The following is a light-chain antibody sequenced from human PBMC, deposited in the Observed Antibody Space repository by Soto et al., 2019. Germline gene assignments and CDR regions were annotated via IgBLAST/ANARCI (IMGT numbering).Light chain of an antibody. CDR2: GAS. V-gene: IGKV3-20*01. J-gene: IGKJ1*01. Sequence: EIVLTQSPGSLSLSPGERATLSCRASQSVDSSFVAWYKQKPGQAPRLLIYGASNMDTGIPDRFSGSGSGTDFTLTISRLEPEDFAVYYCQQYVSSVTFGQGTKVEIK. CDR3: QQYVSSVT. CDR1: QSVDSSF.